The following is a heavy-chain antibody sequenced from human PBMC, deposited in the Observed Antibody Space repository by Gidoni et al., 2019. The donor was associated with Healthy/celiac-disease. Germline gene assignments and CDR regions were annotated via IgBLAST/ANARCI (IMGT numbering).Heavy chain of an antibody. CDR1: GFPFSSYA. V-gene: IGHV3-23*01. CDR2: ISGSGGST. J-gene: IGHJ4*02. Sequence: EVQLLESGGGLVLPGGSLRLSCAASGFPFSSYAMSWVRQAPGKGLEWVSAISGSGGSTYYADSVKGRFTISRDNSKNTLYLQMNSLRAEDTAVYYCAKLGDYYDSSGLNYWGQGTLVTVSS. D-gene: IGHD3-22*01. CDR3: AKLGDYYDSSGLNY.